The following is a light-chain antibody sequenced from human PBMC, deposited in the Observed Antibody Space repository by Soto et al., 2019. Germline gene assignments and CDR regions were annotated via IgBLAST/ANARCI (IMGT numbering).Light chain of an antibody. CDR2: KAS. V-gene: IGKV1-5*03. CDR3: QHYNSYSGA. Sequence: DIQMTQSPSTLSGSVGDRVTITCRASQTISSWLAWYQQKPGKAPKLLIYKASTLKSGVPSRFRGSGSGTEFTLPLSRLQPDDFSTYYCQHYNSYSGAFGQGTKVDIK. J-gene: IGKJ1*01. CDR1: QTISSW.